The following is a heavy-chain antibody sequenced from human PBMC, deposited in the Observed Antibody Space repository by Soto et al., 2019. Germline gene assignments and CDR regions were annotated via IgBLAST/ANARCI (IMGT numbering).Heavy chain of an antibody. CDR2: IYYSGST. CDR3: ARLSYYDFWSGYYFDY. Sequence: KPSETRSLTCTVSGGSISSSIYYWVWVRQPPGKVLDWIGSIYYSGSTYYNPSLKSRVTISVDTSKNQFSLKLSSVTAADTAVYYCARLSYYDFWSGYYFDYWGQGTLVTVSS. D-gene: IGHD3-3*01. J-gene: IGHJ4*02. V-gene: IGHV4-39*01. CDR1: GGSISSSIYY.